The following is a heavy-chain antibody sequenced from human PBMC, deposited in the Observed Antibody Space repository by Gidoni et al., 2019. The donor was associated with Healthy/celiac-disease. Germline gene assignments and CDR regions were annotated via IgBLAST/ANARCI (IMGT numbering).Heavy chain of an antibody. J-gene: IGHJ4*02. CDR2: IWYDGSNK. D-gene: IGHD3-10*01. Sequence: QVQLVESGGGVVQPGRSLRLSCAASGFTFSSYGRHWVRQAPGKGLEWVAVIWYDGSNKYYADSVKGRFTISRDNSKNTLYLQMNSLRAEDTAVYYCARDVSARPHGSGSSLDYWGQGTLVTVSS. V-gene: IGHV3-33*01. CDR1: GFTFSSYG. CDR3: ARDVSARPHGSGSSLDY.